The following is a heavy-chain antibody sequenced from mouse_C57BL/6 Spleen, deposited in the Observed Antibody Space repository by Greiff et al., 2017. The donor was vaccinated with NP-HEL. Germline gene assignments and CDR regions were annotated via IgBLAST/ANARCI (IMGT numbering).Heavy chain of an antibody. Sequence: QVQLQQPGAELVKPGASVKLSCKASGYTFTSYWMQWVKQRPGQGLEWIGEIDPSDSYTNYNQKFKGKATLTVDTSSSTAYMQLSSLTSEDSAVYYCARGYGSSHWYFDVWGTGTTVNVSS. D-gene: IGHD1-1*01. J-gene: IGHJ1*03. CDR1: GYTFTSYW. CDR2: IDPSDSYT. V-gene: IGHV1-50*01. CDR3: ARGYGSSHWYFDV.